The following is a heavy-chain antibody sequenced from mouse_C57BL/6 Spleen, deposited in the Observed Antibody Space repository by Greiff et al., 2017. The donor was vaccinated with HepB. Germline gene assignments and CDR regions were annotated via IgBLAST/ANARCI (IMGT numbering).Heavy chain of an antibody. CDR3: VRHVDYYDYDDGYYYAMDY. CDR1: GFSFNTYS. D-gene: IGHD2-4*01. J-gene: IGHJ4*01. Sequence: EVKLVESGGGLVQPKGSLKLSCAASGFSFNTYSMNWVRQAPGKGLEWVARIRSKSNNYATYYADSVKDRFTISRDDSESMLYLQMNNLKTEDTAMYYCVRHVDYYDYDDGYYYAMDYWGQGTSVTVSS. CDR2: IRSKSNNYAT. V-gene: IGHV10-1*01.